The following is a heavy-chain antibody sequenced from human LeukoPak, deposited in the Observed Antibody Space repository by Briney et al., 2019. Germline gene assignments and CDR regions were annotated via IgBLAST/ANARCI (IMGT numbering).Heavy chain of an antibody. D-gene: IGHD2-21*01. V-gene: IGHV3-11*01. CDR1: GFTFSDYY. Sequence: GGSLRLSCAASGFTFSDYYMSWIRQAPGKGLEWVSYISSSGSTIYYADSVKGRFTISRDNAKNSLYLQMDSLRAEDTAVYFCARHFVSKNYFEYWGQGILVSVSS. J-gene: IGHJ4*02. CDR2: ISSSGSTI. CDR3: ARHFVSKNYFEY.